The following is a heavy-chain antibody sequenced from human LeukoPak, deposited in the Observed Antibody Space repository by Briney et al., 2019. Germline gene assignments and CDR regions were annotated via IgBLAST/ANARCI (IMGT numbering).Heavy chain of an antibody. CDR3: ARDNHSSGWYPPYFDY. J-gene: IGHJ4*02. D-gene: IGHD6-19*01. Sequence: RSSETLSLTCTVSGGSISSYYWSWIRQPPGKGLEWIGYIYDSGNTSYNPSLKSRVTISVDTSKNQFSLKLSSVTAADTAVYYCARDNHSSGWYPPYFDYWGQGTLVTVSS. CDR1: GGSISSYY. V-gene: IGHV4-59*12. CDR2: IYDSGNT.